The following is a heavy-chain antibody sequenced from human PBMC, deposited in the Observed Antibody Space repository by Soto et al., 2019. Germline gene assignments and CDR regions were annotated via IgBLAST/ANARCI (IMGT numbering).Heavy chain of an antibody. V-gene: IGHV3-30-3*01. CDR3: ARSSGYGPGNGPLDY. CDR2: ISYDGSNK. CDR1: GFTFSSYA. J-gene: IGHJ4*02. Sequence: QVQLVESGGGVVQPGRSLRLSCAASGFTFSSYAMHWVRQAPGKGLEWVAVISYDGSNKYYADSVKGRFTISRDNSKNTLYMQMNSLRAEDTAVYYCARSSGYGPGNGPLDYWGQGTLVTVSS. D-gene: IGHD3-10*01.